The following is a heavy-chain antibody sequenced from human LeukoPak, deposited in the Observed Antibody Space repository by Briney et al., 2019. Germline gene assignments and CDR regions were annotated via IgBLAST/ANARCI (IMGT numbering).Heavy chain of an antibody. CDR2: INPNSGGT. D-gene: IGHD1-26*01. Sequence: ASVKVSCKASGYIFTDYYMHWVRQAPGQGLEWMGWINPNSGGTNYAQKFQGRVTMTRNTSISTAYVELSSLRSEDTAVYYCASGTYFSYWGQGTLVTVSS. CDR3: ASGTYFSY. CDR1: GYIFTDYY. V-gene: IGHV1-2*02. J-gene: IGHJ4*02.